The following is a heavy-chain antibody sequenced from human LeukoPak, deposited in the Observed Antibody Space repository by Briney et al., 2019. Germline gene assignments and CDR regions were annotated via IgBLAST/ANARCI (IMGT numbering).Heavy chain of an antibody. CDR2: FDPEDGET. J-gene: IGHJ4*02. CDR1: GYTLTELS. CDR3: ARGGYSSSSFDY. Sequence: ASVKVSCKVSGYTLTELSMHWVRQAPGKGLEWMGGFDPEDGETIYAQKFQGRVTMTEDTSTDTAYMELSSLRSEDTAVYYCARGGYSSSSFDYWGQGTLVTVSS. D-gene: IGHD6-6*01. V-gene: IGHV1-24*01.